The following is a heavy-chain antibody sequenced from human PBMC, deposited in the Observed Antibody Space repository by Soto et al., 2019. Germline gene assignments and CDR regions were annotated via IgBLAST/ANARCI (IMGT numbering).Heavy chain of an antibody. V-gene: IGHV3-48*01. CDR1: GFTFSSYS. J-gene: IGHJ4*02. D-gene: IGHD4-17*01. CDR2: ISSSSSTI. Sequence: GSLRLSCAASGFTFSSYSMNWVRQAPGKGLEWVSYISSSSSTIYYADSVKGRFTISRDNAKNTLFLQMNSLRAEDTAVYYCAKDRYGDYGGIDYWGQGTMDTVSS. CDR3: AKDRYGDYGGIDY.